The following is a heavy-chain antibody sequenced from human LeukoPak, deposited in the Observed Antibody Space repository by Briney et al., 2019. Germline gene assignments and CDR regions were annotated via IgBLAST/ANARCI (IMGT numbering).Heavy chain of an antibody. Sequence: GGSLRLSCAASGFTFSSYSMNWVRQAPGKGLEWVSIIYNDGRTYYAHSVKGRFTISRDNSKNTLYLQMNSLRAEDTAVYYCATVDYYDSSSSFDYWGQGTLVTVSS. CDR1: GFTFSSYS. V-gene: IGHV3-53*01. CDR2: IYNDGRT. CDR3: ATVDYYDSSSSFDY. J-gene: IGHJ4*02. D-gene: IGHD3-22*01.